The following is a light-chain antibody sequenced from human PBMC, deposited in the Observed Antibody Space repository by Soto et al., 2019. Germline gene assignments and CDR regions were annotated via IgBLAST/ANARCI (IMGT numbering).Light chain of an antibody. CDR3: HQSDIPPHT. V-gene: IGKV3-20*01. CDR1: QRISSMY. CDR2: GAS. Sequence: IMLTQSPGTLSLSPGERATLSCRASQRISSMYLAWYQQKPGRAPRLIIYGASRRATGIPERFSGSESGTDFTLTISRLEPEDFAVYYCHQSDIPPHTFGRGTKVDIK. J-gene: IGKJ4*02.